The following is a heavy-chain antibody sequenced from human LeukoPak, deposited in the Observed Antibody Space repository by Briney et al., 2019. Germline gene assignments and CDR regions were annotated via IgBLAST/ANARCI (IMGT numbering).Heavy chain of an antibody. CDR3: ARAGPAVAAREY. J-gene: IGHJ4*02. V-gene: IGHV3-7*01. CDR1: GFTLSSYW. D-gene: IGHD6-6*01. CDR2: IKEDGSEK. Sequence: GGSLRLSCAASGFTLSSYWMSWVRQAPGKGLEWVANIKEDGSEKYYVDSVKGRFTISRDNAKNSLFLQMNSLRAEDTAVYYCARAGPAVAAREYWGQGTLVTVSS.